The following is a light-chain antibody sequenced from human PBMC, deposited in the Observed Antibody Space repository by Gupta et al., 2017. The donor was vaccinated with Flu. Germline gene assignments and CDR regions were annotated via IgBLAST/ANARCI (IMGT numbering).Light chain of an antibody. CDR1: QSVSSNF. V-gene: IGKV3-20*01. CDR2: AAS. CDR3: QRYSGTLLYT. Sequence: EIVLTQSPGTLSLSPGERATLSCRASQSVSSNFLSWYQHKPGQAPRLLIYAASSRATGIPDRFSGSGSGTDFTLTISRLEPEDFAVYYCQRYSGTLLYTFAQGTKLEFK. J-gene: IGKJ2*01.